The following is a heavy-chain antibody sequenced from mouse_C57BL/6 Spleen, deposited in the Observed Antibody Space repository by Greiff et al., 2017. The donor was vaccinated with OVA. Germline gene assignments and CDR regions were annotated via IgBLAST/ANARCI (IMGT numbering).Heavy chain of an antibody. D-gene: IGHD1-1*01. CDR3: ARSGRYYYGSSSWFAY. V-gene: IGHV1-59*01. Sequence: QVQLQQPGAELVRPGTSVKLSCKASGYTFTSYWMHWVKQRPGQGLEWIGVIDPSDSYTNYNQKFKGKATLTVDTSSSTAYMQLSSLTSEDSAVYYCARSGRYYYGSSSWFAYWGQGTLVTVSA. CDR2: IDPSDSYT. J-gene: IGHJ3*01. CDR1: GYTFTSYW.